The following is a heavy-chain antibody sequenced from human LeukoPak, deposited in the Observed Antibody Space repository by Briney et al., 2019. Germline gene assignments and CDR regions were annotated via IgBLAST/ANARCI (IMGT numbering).Heavy chain of an antibody. CDR2: IYPYDSDT. CDR3: ARSWMSGDTDTDAFDI. J-gene: IGHJ3*02. D-gene: IGHD4-17*01. Sequence: GESLKISCKGSGYSFINYWIGWVRQLPGKGLEWMGIIYPYDSDTTYSPSFQGQVTISADKSISTAYLQWSSLKALDTAMYYCARSWMSGDTDTDAFDIRGQGTMVTVSS. V-gene: IGHV5-51*01. CDR1: GYSFINYW.